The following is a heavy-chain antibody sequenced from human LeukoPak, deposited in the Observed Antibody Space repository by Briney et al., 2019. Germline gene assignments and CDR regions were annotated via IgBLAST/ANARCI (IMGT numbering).Heavy chain of an antibody. J-gene: IGHJ4*02. CDR1: GFTFSSYW. CDR3: ARQYSSSWYALGYLDY. D-gene: IGHD6-13*01. Sequence: GGSLRLSCAASGFTFSSYWMSWVRQAPGKGLEWVANIKQDGSDKYYVDSVKGRFTISRDNAKNSLYLQMISLRADDTALYYCARQYSSSWYALGYLDYWGQRTLVTVSS. V-gene: IGHV3-7*01. CDR2: IKQDGSDK.